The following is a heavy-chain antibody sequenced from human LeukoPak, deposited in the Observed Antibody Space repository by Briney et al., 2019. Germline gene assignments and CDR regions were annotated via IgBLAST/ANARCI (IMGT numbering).Heavy chain of an antibody. D-gene: IGHD3-10*01. CDR3: AKLRMGRVWFGELSHIDY. V-gene: IGHV3-30*18. CDR1: GFTFSSYG. J-gene: IGHJ4*02. Sequence: PGRSLRLSCAASGFTFSSYGMHWVRQAPGKGLEWVAVISYDGSNKYYADSVKGRFTISRDNSKNTLYLQMNSLRAEDTAVYYCAKLRMGRVWFGELSHIDYWGQGTLVTVSS. CDR2: ISYDGSNK.